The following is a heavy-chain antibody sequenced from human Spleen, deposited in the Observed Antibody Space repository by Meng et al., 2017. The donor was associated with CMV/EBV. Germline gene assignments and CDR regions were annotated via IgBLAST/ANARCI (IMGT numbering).Heavy chain of an antibody. CDR1: GGSVSSGNYY. Sequence: ETLSLTCTVSGGSVSSGNYYWSWIRQPPGKGLEWLGYISSSGSTNYSPSLKSRVTISLDTSKNQFSLKVRSVTAADTAVYYCARELMLYAAFDFWGQGTLVTVSS. CDR3: ARELMLYAAFDF. J-gene: IGHJ4*02. CDR2: ISSSGST. D-gene: IGHD2-8*01. V-gene: IGHV4-61*01.